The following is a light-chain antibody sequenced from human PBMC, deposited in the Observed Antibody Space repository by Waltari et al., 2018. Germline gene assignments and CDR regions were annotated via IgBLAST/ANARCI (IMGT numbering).Light chain of an antibody. J-gene: IGLJ1*01. CDR1: NIGDEN. CDR3: QVWDSTTVHRV. Sequence: SYVLTQPPSVSVAPGKTARITCGGNNIGDENVHWYQQKPGQAPVGVIYYNCHLPSGFAERFSDSNSGNTATLTIRRVEAGDEADYYCQVWDSTTVHRVFGTGTKVTVL. V-gene: IGLV3-21*04. CDR2: YNC.